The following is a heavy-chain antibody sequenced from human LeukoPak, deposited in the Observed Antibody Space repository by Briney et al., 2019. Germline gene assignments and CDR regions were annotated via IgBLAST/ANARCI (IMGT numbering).Heavy chain of an antibody. Sequence: GGSLRLSCVDSGITFSRYWMSWVRQAPGKGLEWVANIKQDGGEKYYVDSVKGRFTISRDDAKNSLYLQMNSLRVEDTAVYYCARDGRPLDYWGQGTLVTVSS. CDR1: GITFSRYW. CDR3: ARDGRPLDY. CDR2: IKQDGGEK. J-gene: IGHJ4*02. V-gene: IGHV3-7*03.